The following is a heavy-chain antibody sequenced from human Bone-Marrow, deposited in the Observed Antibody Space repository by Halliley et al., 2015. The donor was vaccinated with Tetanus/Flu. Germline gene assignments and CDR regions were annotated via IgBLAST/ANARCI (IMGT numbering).Heavy chain of an antibody. J-gene: IGHJ6*02. V-gene: IGHV5-51*03. CDR1: GYSFTSYW. CDR3: ARLVTGTNATYGLDV. CDR2: IYPGDSDT. Sequence: QLVQSGAEVKKPGESLKISCKASGYSFTSYWIAWVRQMPGKGLERMGIIYPGDSDTRYSPSFQGQVTISADRSISTAYLQWSSLEASDTAMYYCARLVTGTNATYGLDVWGQGSKVTVSS. D-gene: IGHD2-8*02.